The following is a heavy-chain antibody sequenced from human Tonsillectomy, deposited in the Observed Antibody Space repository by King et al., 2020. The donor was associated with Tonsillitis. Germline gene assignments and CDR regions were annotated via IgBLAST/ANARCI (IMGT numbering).Heavy chain of an antibody. CDR2: ISGYNGYT. J-gene: IGHJ4*02. CDR1: GYTFTTYG. CDR3: ARDYCSTTSGYNGY. D-gene: IGHD2-2*02. V-gene: IGHV1-18*01. Sequence: QLVQSGAEVKKPGASVKVSCKASGYTFTTYGITWVRQAPGQGLEWMGWISGYNGYTNYAQKLQGRVTMTTDTSTSTAYMELRSLKSDDTAVYYCARDYCSTTSGYNGYWGQGTLVTVSS.